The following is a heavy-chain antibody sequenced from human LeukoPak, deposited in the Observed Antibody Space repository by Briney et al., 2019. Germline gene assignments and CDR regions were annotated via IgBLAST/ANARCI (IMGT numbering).Heavy chain of an antibody. CDR3: ARDARALGYYGSGSYGHFDY. Sequence: GGSLRLSSAASGFTFSSYGMHWVRQAPGKGLEWVAVIWYDGSNKYYADSVKGRFTISRDNSKNTLYLQMNSLRAEDTAVYYCARDARALGYYGSGSYGHFDYWGQGTLVTASS. J-gene: IGHJ4*02. D-gene: IGHD3-10*01. V-gene: IGHV3-33*01. CDR1: GFTFSSYG. CDR2: IWYDGSNK.